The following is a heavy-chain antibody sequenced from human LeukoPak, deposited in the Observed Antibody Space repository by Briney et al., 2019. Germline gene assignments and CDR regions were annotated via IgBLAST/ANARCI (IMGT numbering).Heavy chain of an antibody. J-gene: IGHJ4*02. V-gene: IGHV3-30*18. Sequence: PGMSLRLSCAASGFTFSSNGMHWVRQAPGKGLEWVAVISYDGTNKYYADSVKGRFTISRDNSKNTLHLQMNSLRGEDTAVYYCAKEEEGHEYYFDDWGQGTLVTVSS. CDR2: ISYDGTNK. CDR3: AKEEEGHEYYFDD. CDR1: GFTFSSNG.